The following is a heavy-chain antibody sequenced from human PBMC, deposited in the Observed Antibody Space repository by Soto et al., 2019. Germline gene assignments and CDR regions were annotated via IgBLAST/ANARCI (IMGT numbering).Heavy chain of an antibody. J-gene: IGHJ3*02. CDR2: INAENGET. CDR1: GNTVPNYA. CDR3: ATSVFGACGGDCTDAFDI. D-gene: IGHD2-21*02. V-gene: IGHV1-3*01. Sequence: GASVKVSCKASGNTVPNYAIHWVRQAPGQKLEWMGCINAENGETNYSEKFQGRVTMTKDTSTDTAYMELSSLRSEDTAVYYCATSVFGACGGDCTDAFDIWGQGTMVTVSS.